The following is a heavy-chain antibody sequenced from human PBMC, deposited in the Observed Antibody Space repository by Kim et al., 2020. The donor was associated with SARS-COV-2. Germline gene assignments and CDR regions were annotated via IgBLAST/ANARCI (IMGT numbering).Heavy chain of an antibody. V-gene: IGHV3-49*03. D-gene: IGHD3-22*01. J-gene: IGHJ4*02. Sequence: GGSLRLSCTASGFTFGDYAMSWFRQAPGKGLEWVGFIRSKAYGGTTEYAASVKGRFTISRDDSKSIAYLQMNSLKTEDTAVYYCTRPYYDSSGVYYFDYWGQGTLVTVSS. CDR2: IRSKAYGGTT. CDR3: TRPYYDSSGVYYFDY. CDR1: GFTFGDYA.